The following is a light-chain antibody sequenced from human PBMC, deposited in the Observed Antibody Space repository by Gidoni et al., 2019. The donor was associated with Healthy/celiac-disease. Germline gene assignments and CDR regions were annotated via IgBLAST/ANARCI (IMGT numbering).Light chain of an antibody. CDR2: DAS. V-gene: IGKV3-11*01. CDR1: QSVSSY. CDR3: QQRSNWSFT. Sequence: DIVLTQSPATLSLSPGERATLSCRASQSVSSYLAWYQQKPGQAPRLLIYDASNRATGIPARFSGSVSGTDFTLTISSLEPEDFAVYYCQQRSNWSFTFGQGTRLEIK. J-gene: IGKJ5*01.